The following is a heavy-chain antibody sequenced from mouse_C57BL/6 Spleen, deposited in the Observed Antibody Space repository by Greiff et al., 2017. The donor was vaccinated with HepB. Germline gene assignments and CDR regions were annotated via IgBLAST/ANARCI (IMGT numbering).Heavy chain of an antibody. J-gene: IGHJ4*01. CDR3: ARYITTVVAPLDY. D-gene: IGHD1-1*01. V-gene: IGHV1-82*01. CDR2: IYPGDGDT. CDR1: GYAFSSSW. Sequence: LVESGPELVKPGASVKISCKASGYAFSSSWMNWVKQRPGKGLEWIGRIYPGDGDTNYNGKFKGKATLTADKSSSKAYMQLSSLTSEDSAVYFCARYITTVVAPLDYWGQGTSVTVSS.